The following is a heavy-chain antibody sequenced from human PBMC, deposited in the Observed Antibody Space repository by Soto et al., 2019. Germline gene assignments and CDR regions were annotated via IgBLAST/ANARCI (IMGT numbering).Heavy chain of an antibody. Sequence: GGSLRLSCAASGFTFSSYAMSWVRQAPGKGLEWVSGISGSGGRTYYADSVKGRFTISRDNSKHTLYLQMNSLRAEDTAVYYCAKADDFWSGYHIYYYYGMDVWSQGTTVTVSS. CDR1: GFTFSSYA. J-gene: IGHJ6*02. CDR2: ISGSGGRT. D-gene: IGHD3-3*01. CDR3: AKADDFWSGYHIYYYYGMDV. V-gene: IGHV3-23*01.